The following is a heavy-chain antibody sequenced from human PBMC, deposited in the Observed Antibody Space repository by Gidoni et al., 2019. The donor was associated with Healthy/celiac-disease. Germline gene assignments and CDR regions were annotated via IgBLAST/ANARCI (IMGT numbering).Heavy chain of an antibody. CDR2: ISSSSSYI. V-gene: IGHV3-21*01. CDR3: ARDLPRYCSSTSCLPYFDY. CDR1: GFTFRSYS. D-gene: IGHD2-2*01. Sequence: EVQLVESGGGLVKPGGSLRLYCAASGFTFRSYSMNWVRQAPGKGLELVSSISSSSSYIYYADSVKGRFTISRDNAKNSLYLQMNSLRAEDTAVYYCARDLPRYCSSTSCLPYFDYWGQGTLVTVSS. J-gene: IGHJ4*02.